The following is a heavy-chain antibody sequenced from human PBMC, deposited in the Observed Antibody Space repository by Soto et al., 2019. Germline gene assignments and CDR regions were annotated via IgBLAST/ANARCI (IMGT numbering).Heavy chain of an antibody. J-gene: IGHJ4*01. D-gene: IGHD2-15*01. Sequence: EVQLLESGGALVQPGGSLRLSCAGSGFTFSTDSMNWVRQAPGKGLEWVSGIYGNGGGTFYADSVKGRFTISRDNSKNTLSLHMTTLRAEDTAVYSCAKDARVVGCWDFDYWGHGTLFTVPS. CDR1: GFTFSTDS. CDR3: AKDARVVGCWDFDY. V-gene: IGHV3-23*01. CDR2: IYGNGGGT.